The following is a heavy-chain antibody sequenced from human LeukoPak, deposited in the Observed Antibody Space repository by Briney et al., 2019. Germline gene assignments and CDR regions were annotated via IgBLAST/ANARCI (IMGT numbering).Heavy chain of an antibody. CDR3: ARGLQDCSGGSCHYYYYYMDV. J-gene: IGHJ6*03. V-gene: IGHV1-69*13. D-gene: IGHD2-15*01. Sequence: SVKVSCKASGGTFSSYAISWVRQAPGQGLEWMGGIIPIFGTANYAQKFQGRVTITADESTSTAYMELSSLRSEDTAVYYCARGLQDCSGGSCHYYYYYMDVWGKGTTVTVSS. CDR1: GGTFSSYA. CDR2: IIPIFGTA.